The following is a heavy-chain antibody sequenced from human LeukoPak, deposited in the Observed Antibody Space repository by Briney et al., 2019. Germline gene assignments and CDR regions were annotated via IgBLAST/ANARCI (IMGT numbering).Heavy chain of an antibody. D-gene: IGHD6-19*01. J-gene: IGHJ4*02. CDR2: ISSNGGST. CDR1: GFTCSSYA. CDR3: ARDSGAAVAGSAGEYYFDY. V-gene: IGHV3-64*01. Sequence: GGSLRLSCAASGFTCSSYAMHWVRQAPGKGLEYVSAISSNGGSTYYANSVKGRFTISRDNSKNTLYLQMGSLRAEDMAVYYCARDSGAAVAGSAGEYYFDYWGQGTLVTASS.